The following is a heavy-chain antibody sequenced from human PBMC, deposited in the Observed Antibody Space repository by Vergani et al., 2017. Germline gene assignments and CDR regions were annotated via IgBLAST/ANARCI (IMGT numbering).Heavy chain of an antibody. CDR3: ARDGRYCSSTSCYTYYYYYMDV. Sequence: QVQLVQSGAEVKKPGASVKVSCKASGYTFTGYYMHWVRQAPGQGLEWMGWINPNSGGTNYAQKCQGRVTMTRDTSISTAYMELSRLRSDEPAVYYCARDGRYCSSTSCYTYYYYYMDVWGKGTTVTVSS. V-gene: IGHV1-2*02. J-gene: IGHJ6*03. D-gene: IGHD2-2*02. CDR2: INPNSGGT. CDR1: GYTFTGYY.